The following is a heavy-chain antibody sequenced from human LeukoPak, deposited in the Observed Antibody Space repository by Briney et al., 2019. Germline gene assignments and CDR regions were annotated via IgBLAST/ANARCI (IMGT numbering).Heavy chain of an antibody. D-gene: IGHD5-24*01. CDR1: GFGFSGSA. V-gene: IGHV3-73*01. CDR2: TRSKANTYAT. CDR3: TRGGYNNYYYGMDV. J-gene: IGHJ6*02. Sequence: QPGGSLRLSCAASGFGFSGSAMHWVRQASGKGLEWVGRTRSKANTYATAYAASVKGRFTISRDDSKNTAYLQMNSLETEDTAVYYCTRGGYNNYYYGMDVWGQGTTVTVSS.